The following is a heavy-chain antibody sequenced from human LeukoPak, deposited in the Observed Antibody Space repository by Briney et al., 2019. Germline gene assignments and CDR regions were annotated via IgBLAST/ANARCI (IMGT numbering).Heavy chain of an antibody. J-gene: IGHJ5*02. CDR2: INPNSGGT. CDR3: ARGSLIISFGGVTRFDP. CDR1: GDTFTGYY. Sequence: ASVKVSCKSSGDTFTGYYMHWVRQAPGQGLEWMGWINPNSGGTYYAQNFQGRVTMTSDTSISTAYMELSRLRSDDTAVYYCARGSLIISFGGVTRFDPWGQGTLVIVSS. D-gene: IGHD3-16*01. V-gene: IGHV1-2*02.